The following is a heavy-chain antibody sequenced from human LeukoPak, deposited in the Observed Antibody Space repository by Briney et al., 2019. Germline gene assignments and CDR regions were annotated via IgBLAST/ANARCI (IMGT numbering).Heavy chain of an antibody. V-gene: IGHV3-9*01. CDR3: PRDPLLILASGYMDV. CDR2: ISWNSGSI. D-gene: IGHD2-21*01. CDR1: GFTFDDYA. Sequence: PGGSLRLSCAASGFTFDDYAMHWVRQAPGKGLEWVSGISWNSGSIGYADSVKGRFTISRDNAKNSLYLQMNSLRAEDTAVYYCPRDPLLILASGYMDVWGKGTTVTVSS. J-gene: IGHJ6*03.